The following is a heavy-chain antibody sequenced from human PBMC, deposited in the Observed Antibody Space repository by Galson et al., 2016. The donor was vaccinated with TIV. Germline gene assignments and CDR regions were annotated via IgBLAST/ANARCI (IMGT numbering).Heavy chain of an antibody. V-gene: IGHV1-2*02. J-gene: IGHJ4*02. CDR2: IDPNSGGT. Sequence: SVKVSCKAPGYPLIGYFMHWVRQAPGQGLEWMGWIDPNSGGTEYAQKFQGRITMTRDKSIGTAYMELNRLRSDDTALYFCARSERGSYTGFDYWGRGTLVTVSS. CDR3: ARSERGSYTGFDY. D-gene: IGHD1-26*01. CDR1: GYPLIGYF.